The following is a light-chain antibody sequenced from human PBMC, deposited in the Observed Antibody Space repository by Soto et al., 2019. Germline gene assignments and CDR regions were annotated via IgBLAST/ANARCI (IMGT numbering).Light chain of an antibody. CDR3: QQYGSSPMYT. Sequence: EIVLTQSPGTLSLSPGESATLSCRASQSISSSYIAWYQQKPGQAPRLLIYGASSRATGIPDRFSGSGSGTDFTLTISRLEPEDFAVYYCQQYGSSPMYTFGQGTKLEIK. CDR2: GAS. V-gene: IGKV3-20*01. J-gene: IGKJ2*01. CDR1: QSISSSY.